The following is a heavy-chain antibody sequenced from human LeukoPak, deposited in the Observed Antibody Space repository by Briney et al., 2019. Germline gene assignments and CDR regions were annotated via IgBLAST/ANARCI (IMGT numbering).Heavy chain of an antibody. CDR3: ASLKNYYDSSGYLVTDAFDI. CDR2: ISGYNGNT. CDR1: GYTFTGYY. J-gene: IGHJ3*02. D-gene: IGHD3-22*01. Sequence: ASVKVSCKASGYTFTGYYMHWVRQAPGQGLEWMGWISGYNGNTNYAQKLQGRVTMTTDTSTSTAYMELRSLKSDDTAVYYCASLKNYYDSSGYLVTDAFDIWGQGTMVTVSS. V-gene: IGHV1-18*04.